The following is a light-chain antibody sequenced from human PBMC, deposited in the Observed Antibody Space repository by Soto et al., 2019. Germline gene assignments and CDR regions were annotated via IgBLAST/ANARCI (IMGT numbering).Light chain of an antibody. CDR1: SSDVGSYNL. Sequence: QSALTQPASVSGSPGQSITISCTGTSSDVGSYNLVSWYQQHPGKVPKLMIYEVSKRPSGVSNRFSGSKSDNTASLTISGLQAEDEADYYCCSDAGGTTYVIFGGGTKVTVL. CDR2: EVS. V-gene: IGLV2-23*02. CDR3: CSDAGGTTYVI. J-gene: IGLJ2*01.